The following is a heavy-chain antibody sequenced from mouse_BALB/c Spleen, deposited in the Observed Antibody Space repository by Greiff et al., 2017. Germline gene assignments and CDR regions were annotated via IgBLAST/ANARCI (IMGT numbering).Heavy chain of an antibody. CDR3: ASGTVAPDY. CDR1: GFNIKDSY. Sequence: EVKLEESGAELVKPGASVKLSCTASGFNIKDSYMHWVKQRPEQGLEWIGRIDPANGNTKYDPKFQGKATITADTSSNTAYLQLSSLTSEDTAVYYCASGTVAPDYWGQGTTLTVSS. V-gene: IGHV14-3*02. J-gene: IGHJ2*01. CDR2: IDPANGNT. D-gene: IGHD1-1*01.